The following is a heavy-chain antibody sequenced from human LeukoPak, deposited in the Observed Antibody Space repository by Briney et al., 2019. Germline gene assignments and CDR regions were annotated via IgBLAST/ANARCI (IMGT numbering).Heavy chain of an antibody. CDR3: AKDRGGTPNWFDP. CDR2: MSGSGSTT. V-gene: IGHV3-23*01. D-gene: IGHD2-15*01. J-gene: IGHJ5*02. Sequence: GGSLRLSCAASGFTFTSYAMSWVRQAPGKGLEWVSAMSGSGSTTSYADSVKGRFTISRDNSKKPLDLQMNSLRAEDTAVYYCAKDRGGTPNWFDPWGQGTLVTVSS. CDR1: GFTFTSYA.